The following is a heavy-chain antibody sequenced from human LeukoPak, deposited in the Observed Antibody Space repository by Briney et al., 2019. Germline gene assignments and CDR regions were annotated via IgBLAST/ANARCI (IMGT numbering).Heavy chain of an antibody. CDR1: GMSFNVYI. J-gene: IGHJ4*02. V-gene: IGHV3-48*01. Sequence: GGSLRLSCVGSGMSFNVYIFNWVRQAPGKGLEWVSYISGGGDTISYADSVKGRFTISRDNSKNTLYLQMNSLRAEDTAVYYCAKAKGSDYWGQGTLVTVSS. CDR2: ISGGGDTI. CDR3: AKAKGSDY.